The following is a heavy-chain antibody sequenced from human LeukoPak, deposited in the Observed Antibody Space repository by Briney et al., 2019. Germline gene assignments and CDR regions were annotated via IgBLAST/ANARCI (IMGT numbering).Heavy chain of an antibody. V-gene: IGHV4-34*01. CDR3: ARGGGSTPYYFDY. CDR1: GGSFSGYY. D-gene: IGHD2-2*01. J-gene: IGHJ4*02. Sequence: GSLRLSCAVYGGSFSGYYWSWIRQPPGKGLEWIGEINHSGSTNYNPSLKSRATISVDTSKNQFSLKLSSVTAADTAVYYCARGGGSTPYYFDYWGQGTLVTVSS. CDR2: INHSGST.